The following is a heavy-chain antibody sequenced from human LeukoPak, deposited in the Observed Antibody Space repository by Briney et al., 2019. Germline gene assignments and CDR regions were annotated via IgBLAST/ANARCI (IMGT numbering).Heavy chain of an antibody. CDR2: IYTTGST. CDR3: ARDRWYYFDY. V-gene: IGHV4-4*07. Sequence: SETLSLTCTVSGGSINSYYWSWIRQPAGKGLEWIGRIYTTGSTNYNPSLKSRVTMSVDTSKNQYSLKLSSVTAADTAVYYCARDRWYYFDYWGQGTLVTVSS. D-gene: IGHD6-13*01. CDR1: GGSINSYY. J-gene: IGHJ4*02.